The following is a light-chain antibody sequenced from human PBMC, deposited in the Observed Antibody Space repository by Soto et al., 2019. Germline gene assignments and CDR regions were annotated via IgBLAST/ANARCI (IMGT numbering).Light chain of an antibody. CDR2: EVN. V-gene: IGLV2-8*01. J-gene: IGLJ1*01. CDR1: SSDVGGYNY. Sequence: QSALTQPASVSGSPGQTITISCTGSSSDVGGYNYVSWYQQHPGKAPRLMIYEVNSRPSGVPDRFSGSKSGNTASLTVSGLQAEDEADYYCSSYAGSSNVFGTGTKLTVL. CDR3: SSYAGSSNV.